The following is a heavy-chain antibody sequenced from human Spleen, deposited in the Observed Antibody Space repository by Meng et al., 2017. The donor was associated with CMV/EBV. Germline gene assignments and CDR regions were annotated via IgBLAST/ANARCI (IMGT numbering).Heavy chain of an antibody. V-gene: IGHV4-34*01. CDR3: ARVTNLISTIFGVVTPAGGLFDP. D-gene: IGHD3-3*01. Sequence: SETLSLTCAVFGGSFSGSYWNWIRQPPGKGLEWIGEINHSGSTNYNPSLKSRVTISVDTSKNQFSLKLSSVTAADTAVYYCARVTNLISTIFGVVTPAGGLFDPWGQGTLVTVSS. CDR2: INHSGST. J-gene: IGHJ5*02. CDR1: GGSFSGSY.